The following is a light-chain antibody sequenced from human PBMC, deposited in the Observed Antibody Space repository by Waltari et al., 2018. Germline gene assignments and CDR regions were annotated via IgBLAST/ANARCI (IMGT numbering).Light chain of an antibody. Sequence: QSALTQPASVSGSPGQSITISCTGTSSDVGSYNYVSWYQQHPGKAPKVMIYEGSKRPSVVSNRFSGSKSGNTASLTISGLQAEDEADYYCCSYAGSGTWVFGGGTKLTVL. CDR1: SSDVGSYNY. CDR2: EGS. J-gene: IGLJ3*02. V-gene: IGLV2-23*01. CDR3: CSYAGSGTWV.